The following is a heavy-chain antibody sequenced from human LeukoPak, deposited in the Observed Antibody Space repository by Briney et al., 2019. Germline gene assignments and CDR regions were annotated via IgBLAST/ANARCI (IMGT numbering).Heavy chain of an antibody. V-gene: IGHV3-23*01. CDR2: ISGSGGST. CDR1: GFTFSNYG. D-gene: IGHD1-26*01. J-gene: IGHJ4*02. Sequence: GGSLRLSCAASGFTFSNYGMSWVRQAPGKGLEWVSAISGSGGSTYYADSVKGRYTISRDNSKKTLYLQMNSLRAEDTAVYYCAKELSSGSLFDYWGQGTLVTVSS. CDR3: AKELSSGSLFDY.